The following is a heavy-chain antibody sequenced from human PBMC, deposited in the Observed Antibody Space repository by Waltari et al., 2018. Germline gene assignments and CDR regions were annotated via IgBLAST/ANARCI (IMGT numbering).Heavy chain of an antibody. J-gene: IGHJ4*02. Sequence: EVQLLESGGGLVQPGGSLRLSCAASGFTFSSYAMSWVRQAPGKGLEWVSVIYSGGSTYYADAVKGRFTISRDNSKNTLYLQMNSLRAEDTAVYYCAKVGLQDYYLYYWGQGTLVTVSS. D-gene: IGHD4-4*01. CDR1: GFTFSSYA. V-gene: IGHV3-23*03. CDR3: AKVGLQDYYLYY. CDR2: IYSGGST.